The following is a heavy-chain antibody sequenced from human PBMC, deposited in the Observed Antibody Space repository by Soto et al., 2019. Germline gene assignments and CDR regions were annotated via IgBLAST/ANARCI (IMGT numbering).Heavy chain of an antibody. CDR3: AHIRGKTIFGARYYYAMDV. J-gene: IGHJ6*02. CDR1: GFSLSTDEMC. CDR2: IDWDDTK. D-gene: IGHD3-3*01. V-gene: IGHV2-70*11. Sequence: SGPTLVNPTQTLTLTCTFSGFSLSTDEMCVSWIRQPPGKALEWLARIDWDDTKYYSTSLKTRLTISKDTSINQVVLTMTNMDPVDTATYYCAHIRGKTIFGARYYYAMDVWGQGTTVTVSS.